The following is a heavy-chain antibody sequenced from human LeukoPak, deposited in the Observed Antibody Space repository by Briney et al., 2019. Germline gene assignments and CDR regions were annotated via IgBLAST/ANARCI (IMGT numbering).Heavy chain of an antibody. V-gene: IGHV3-23*01. CDR2: ISDSGGST. Sequence: PGGSLRLSCAASGFTFSSYGMSWVRQAPGKGLEWVSAISDSGGSTYYADFVKGRFTISRDNSKNTLYLQMNSLRAEDTAVYYCAKRPGYSSGWLDYWGQGTLVTVSS. J-gene: IGHJ4*02. CDR3: AKRPGYSSGWLDY. D-gene: IGHD6-19*01. CDR1: GFTFSSYG.